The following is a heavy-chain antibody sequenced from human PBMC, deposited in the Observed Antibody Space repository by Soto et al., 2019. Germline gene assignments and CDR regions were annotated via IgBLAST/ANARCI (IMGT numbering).Heavy chain of an antibody. V-gene: IGHV3-30-3*01. D-gene: IGHD4-4*01. J-gene: IGHJ2*01. Sequence: QVQLVESGEGVVQPGRSLRLSCAASRFTFSSYAMHWVRQAPGKRLEWVAVISYDGSNKYYADSVKGRFTISRDNSKNTLYLQMNSLRAEDMAVYYCARPLWRNDYNWGYFDLWGRGTLVTVSS. CDR1: RFTFSSYA. CDR2: ISYDGSNK. CDR3: ARPLWRNDYNWGYFDL.